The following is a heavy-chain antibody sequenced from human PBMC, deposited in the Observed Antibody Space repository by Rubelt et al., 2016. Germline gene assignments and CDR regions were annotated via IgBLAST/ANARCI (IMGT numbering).Heavy chain of an antibody. CDR3: ARDRGFYDSGSPPFDY. V-gene: IGHV4-4*08. CDR2: LSSTGST. D-gene: IGHD3-10*01. J-gene: IGHJ4*02. Sequence: QVQLQESGPGLVKPSETLSLTCTVSGGSLSSYYWYWIRQPPGKGLAWIGSLSSTGSTSYNPSLTSRVTISLHTSNRQFSRNRTSVTAADTAVYFCARDRGFYDSGSPPFDYWGQGTLVTVSS. CDR1: GGSLSSYY.